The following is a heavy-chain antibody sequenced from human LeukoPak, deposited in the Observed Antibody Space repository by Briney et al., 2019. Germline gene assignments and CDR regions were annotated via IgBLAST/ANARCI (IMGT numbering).Heavy chain of an antibody. CDR2: IYTSGST. Sequence: PSETLSLTCPVSGGSISSYYWSWIRQPAGKGLEWIGRIYTSGSTNYNPSLKSRVTMSVDTSKNQFSLKLSSVTAADTAVYYCARGGHSSGWYRPGFNWFDPWGQGTLVTVSS. CDR1: GGSISSYY. D-gene: IGHD6-19*01. V-gene: IGHV4-4*07. CDR3: ARGGHSSGWYRPGFNWFDP. J-gene: IGHJ5*02.